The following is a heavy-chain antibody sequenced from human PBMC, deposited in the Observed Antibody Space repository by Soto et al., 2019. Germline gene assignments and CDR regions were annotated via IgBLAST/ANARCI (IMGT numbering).Heavy chain of an antibody. D-gene: IGHD3-16*01. Sequence: SVKVSCKASGGTFSSYAISWVRQAPGQGLEWMGGIIPIFGTANYAQKFQGRVTITADESTSTAYMELSSLRSEDTAIYYCARPEIPTRSNDYSYPFDLWGQGTLVNVSS. V-gene: IGHV1-69*13. CDR2: IIPIFGTA. CDR1: GGTFSSYA. J-gene: IGHJ5*02. CDR3: ARPEIPTRSNDYSYPFDL.